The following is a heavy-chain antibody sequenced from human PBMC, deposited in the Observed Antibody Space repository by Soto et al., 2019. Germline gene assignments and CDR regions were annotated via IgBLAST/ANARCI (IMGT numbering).Heavy chain of an antibody. J-gene: IGHJ5*02. CDR1: GGSISSGGYY. D-gene: IGHD6-19*01. CDR3: ARDRSQQWLVSLGLDP. CDR2: ISSSGSTI. V-gene: IGHV3-11*01. Sequence: QVQLQESGPGLVKPSQTLSLTCTVSGGSISSGGYYWSWIRQAPGKGLEWVSYISSSGSTIYYADSVKGRFTISRDNAKNSLYLQMNSLRAEDTAVYYCARDRSQQWLVSLGLDPWGQGTLVTVSS.